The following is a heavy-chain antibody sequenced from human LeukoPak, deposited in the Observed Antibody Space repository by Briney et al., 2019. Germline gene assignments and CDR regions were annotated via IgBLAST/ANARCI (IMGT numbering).Heavy chain of an antibody. V-gene: IGHV4-34*01. CDR3: AARKLWFGELLWSY. CDR2: INHSGST. CDR1: GGSFSGYY. J-gene: IGHJ4*02. D-gene: IGHD3-10*01. Sequence: ASETLSLTCAVYGGSFSGYYWSWIRQPPGKGLEWIGEINHSGSTNYNPSLKSRVTISVDTSKDQFSLKLSSVTAADTAVYYCAARKLWFGELLWSYWGQGTLVTVSS.